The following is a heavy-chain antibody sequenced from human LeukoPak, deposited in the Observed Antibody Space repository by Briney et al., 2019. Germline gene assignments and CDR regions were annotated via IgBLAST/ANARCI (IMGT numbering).Heavy chain of an antibody. Sequence: SETLSLTCTVSGGSISSGDYYWSWIRQPPGKGLEWIGYIYYSGSTYYNPSLKSRVTISVDTSKNQFSLKLSSVTAADTAVYYCAREAKALPYYFDYWGQGTLVTVSS. V-gene: IGHV4-30-4*01. J-gene: IGHJ4*02. CDR2: IYYSGST. CDR1: GGSISSGDYY. CDR3: AREAKALPYYFDY.